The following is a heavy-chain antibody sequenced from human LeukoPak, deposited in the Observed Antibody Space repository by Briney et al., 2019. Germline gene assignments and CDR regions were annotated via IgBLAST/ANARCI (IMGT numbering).Heavy chain of an antibody. CDR1: GGSFSGYY. CDR2: INHSGST. CDR3: AREAVRLESAFDI. J-gene: IGHJ3*02. V-gene: IGHV4-34*01. D-gene: IGHD1-1*01. Sequence: PSETLSLTCAVSGGSFSGYYWSWIRQPPGKGLEWIGEINHSGSTNYNPSLKSRVTISVDTSKNQFSLKLSSVTAADTAVYYCAREAVRLESAFDIWGQGTMVTVSS.